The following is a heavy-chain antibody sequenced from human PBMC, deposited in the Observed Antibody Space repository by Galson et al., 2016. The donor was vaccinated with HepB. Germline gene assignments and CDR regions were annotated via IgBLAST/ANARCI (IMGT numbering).Heavy chain of an antibody. CDR3: AKEGDFYGMDV. D-gene: IGHD3-16*01. CDR2: IETDGSRK. J-gene: IGHJ6*02. CDR1: GFSFRSYW. V-gene: IGHV3-74*01. Sequence: SLRLSCAASGFSFRSYWMHWVRQAPGKGLVWVSRIETDGSRKSYSDSVKGRFTISRDNAENTVFLQMNCLRGEDTAVNYCAKEGDFYGMDVWGQGTTVTVSS.